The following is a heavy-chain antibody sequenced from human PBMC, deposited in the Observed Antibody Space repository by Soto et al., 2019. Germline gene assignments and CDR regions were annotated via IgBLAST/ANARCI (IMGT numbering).Heavy chain of an antibody. CDR1: RGTFSSYA. J-gene: IGHJ6*02. CDR3: ARDTPEGGIAARAYHYYGKDV. Sequence: QVQLVQSGAEVKKPGSSVKVSCKASRGTFSSYAISWVRQAPGQGLEWMGGIIPIFGTANYAQKFQGRVTITADESTSTAYMELSSLRSEDTAVYYCARDTPEGGIAARAYHYYGKDVWGQGTTVTVSS. V-gene: IGHV1-69*12. CDR2: IIPIFGTA. D-gene: IGHD6-6*01.